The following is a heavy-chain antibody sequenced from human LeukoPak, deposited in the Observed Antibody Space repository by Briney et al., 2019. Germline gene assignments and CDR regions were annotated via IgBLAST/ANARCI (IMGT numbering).Heavy chain of an antibody. CDR2: ISSSSSYI. CDR3: ARGNDFWSGYSYGYYFDY. CDR1: GFTFSGYS. Sequence: AGGSLRLSCAASGFTFSGYSMNWVRQAPGKGLEWVSSISSSSSYIYYADSVKGRFTISRDNAKNSLYLQMNSLRAEDTAVYYCARGNDFWSGYSYGYYFDYWGQGTLVTVSS. D-gene: IGHD3-3*01. J-gene: IGHJ4*02. V-gene: IGHV3-21*01.